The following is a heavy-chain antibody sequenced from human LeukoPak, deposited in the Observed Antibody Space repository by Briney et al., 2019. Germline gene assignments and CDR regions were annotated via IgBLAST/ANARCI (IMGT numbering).Heavy chain of an antibody. D-gene: IGHD3-10*01. Sequence: GGSLRLSCTVSGFTFSSYWMTWVRQAPGKGLGWVANIRQDESEKYYADSVKGRFTISRDNAENSLYLQMNSLRAEDTAVYYCARDSGSAYYYGSETYYYDAFDFWGQGTTVTVSS. CDR2: IRQDESEK. V-gene: IGHV3-7*01. J-gene: IGHJ3*01. CDR1: GFTFSSYW. CDR3: ARDSGSAYYYGSETYYYDAFDF.